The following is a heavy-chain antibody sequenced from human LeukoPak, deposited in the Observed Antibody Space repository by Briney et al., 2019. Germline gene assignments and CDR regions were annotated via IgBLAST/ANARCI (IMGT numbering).Heavy chain of an antibody. CDR3: ARVVVSGYSRFGREPDY. CDR2: INPNSGGT. V-gene: IGHV1-2*06. D-gene: IGHD6-13*01. CDR1: GYTFTGYY. Sequence: GASVKVSCKASGYTFTGYYMHWVRLAPGQGHEWMGRINPNSGGTNYAQKFQGRVTMTRDTSISTAYMELSRLRSDDTAVYYCARVVVSGYSRFGREPDYWGQGTLVTVSS. J-gene: IGHJ4*02.